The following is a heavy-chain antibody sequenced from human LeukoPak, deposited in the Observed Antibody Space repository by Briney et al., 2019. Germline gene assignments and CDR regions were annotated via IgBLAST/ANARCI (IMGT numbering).Heavy chain of an antibody. CDR1: DLTSTRYA. D-gene: IGHD6-19*01. CDR2: ISYDASNK. V-gene: IGHV3-30-3*01. J-gene: IGHJ4*02. CDR3: ARDIYGSGAY. Sequence: LTLSYALTDLTSTRYAMHLLLQPPPKHTDPVAVISYDASNKYYADSVKGRFPISRDNSKTTLYLQLTSLRAADTALYYCARDIYGSGAYWGKGTLVTVS.